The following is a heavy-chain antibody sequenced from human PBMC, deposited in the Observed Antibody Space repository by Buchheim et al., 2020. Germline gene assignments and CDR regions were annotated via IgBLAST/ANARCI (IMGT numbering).Heavy chain of an antibody. CDR3: AKILGDYYDSSGYWTGYYFDY. V-gene: IGHV3-30*18. CDR2: ISYDGSNK. CDR1: GFTFSSYG. J-gene: IGHJ4*02. Sequence: QVQLVESGGGVVQPGRSLRLSCAASGFTFSSYGMHWVRQAPGKGLEWVAVISYDGSNKYYADSVKGRFTISRDNSKNTLYLQMNSLRAEDTAVYYCAKILGDYYDSSGYWTGYYFDYWGQGTL. D-gene: IGHD3-22*01.